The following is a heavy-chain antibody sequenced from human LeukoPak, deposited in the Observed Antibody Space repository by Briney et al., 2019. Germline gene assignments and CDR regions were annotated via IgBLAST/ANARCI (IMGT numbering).Heavy chain of an antibody. CDR3: AREQYLAYDVFGF. CDR2: IYYTGTT. D-gene: IGHD4-11*01. CDR1: AGSVSNGNYY. J-gene: IGHJ3*01. V-gene: IGHV4-61*01. Sequence: SETLSLTCTVSAGSVSNGNYYWSWLRQPPGKALEWIGYIYYTGTTYYIPSLEGRATISVDTSKNQFSVKLNSVTAADTAVYYCAREQYLAYDVFGFWGQGTMVTVSS.